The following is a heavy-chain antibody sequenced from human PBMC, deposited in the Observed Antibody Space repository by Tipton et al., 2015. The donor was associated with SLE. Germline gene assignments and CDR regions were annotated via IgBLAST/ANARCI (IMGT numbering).Heavy chain of an antibody. Sequence: GLVKPTETLSLTCTVSGDSISSYYWTWIRQPAGKGLEWIGRIYTSGSTNYNPSLKSRVTMSVDTSKNQFSLKLSSVTAADTAVYYCARALSVGVGSKRYYYYAMDVWGQGTTVTVSS. CDR1: GDSISSYY. CDR3: ARALSVGVGSKRYYYYAMDV. D-gene: IGHD3-16*02. V-gene: IGHV4-4*07. CDR2: IYTSGST. J-gene: IGHJ6*02.